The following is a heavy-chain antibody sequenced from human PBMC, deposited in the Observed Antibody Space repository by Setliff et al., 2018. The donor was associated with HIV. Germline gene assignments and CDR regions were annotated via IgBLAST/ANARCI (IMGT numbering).Heavy chain of an antibody. CDR3: ARDSSGVADYDFWSGRNWFDP. CDR2: IDLSGSS. J-gene: IGHJ5*02. CDR1: GGSISSSNW. V-gene: IGHV4-4*02. Sequence: SETLSLTCAVSGGSISSSNWWSWDRQPPGKGLEWIGEIDLSGSSNYNPSLKSRVTISVDKSRNQFSLNLNSVTAADTAVYYCARDSSGVADYDFWSGRNWFDPWGQGILVTVSS. D-gene: IGHD3-3*01.